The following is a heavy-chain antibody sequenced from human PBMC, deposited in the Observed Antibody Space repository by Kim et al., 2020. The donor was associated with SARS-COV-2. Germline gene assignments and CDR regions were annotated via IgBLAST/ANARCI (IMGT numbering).Heavy chain of an antibody. CDR3: ARDSCSSTSCYIDDYYYGMYV. Sequence: ASVKVSCKASGYTFTRYAMHWARQAPGQRLEWMGWINAGNGDTKYSQKFQGRVTITRDTSASTGYMELSSLRSEDTAVYYCARDSCSSTSCYIDDYYYGMYVWGQGTTVTVSS. CDR1: GYTFTRYA. V-gene: IGHV1-3*01. D-gene: IGHD2-2*02. CDR2: INAGNGDT. J-gene: IGHJ6*02.